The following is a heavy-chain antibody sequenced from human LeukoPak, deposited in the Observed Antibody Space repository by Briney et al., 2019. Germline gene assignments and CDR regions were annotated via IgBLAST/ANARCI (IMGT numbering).Heavy chain of an antibody. CDR3: ASPGYCSSTSCYGGAFDI. J-gene: IGHJ3*02. CDR2: INPSGGST. V-gene: IGHV1-46*01. CDR1: GYTFTSYY. D-gene: IGHD2-2*01. Sequence: ASVKVSCKASGYTFTSYYMHWVRQAPGQGLEWMGIINPSGGSTSYAQKFQGRVTMTRDTSTSTVYMELSSLRSEDTAVYHCASPGYCSSTSCYGGAFDIWGQGTMVTVSS.